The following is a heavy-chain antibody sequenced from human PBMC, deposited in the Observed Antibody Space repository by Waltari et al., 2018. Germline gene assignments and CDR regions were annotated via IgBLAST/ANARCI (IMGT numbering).Heavy chain of an antibody. J-gene: IGHJ3*02. CDR1: GRSFSGYY. CDR3: ARLRVIVVVRLCAFDI. D-gene: IGHD2-21*01. Sequence: QVQLQQWGAGLLKPSETLSLTCAVSGRSFSGYYWSWIRQPPGKGLEWIGEINHSGSTNYNPSLKSRVTISVDTSKNQFSLKLSSVTAADTAVYYCARLRVIVVVRLCAFDIWGQGTMVTVSS. V-gene: IGHV4-34*01. CDR2: INHSGST.